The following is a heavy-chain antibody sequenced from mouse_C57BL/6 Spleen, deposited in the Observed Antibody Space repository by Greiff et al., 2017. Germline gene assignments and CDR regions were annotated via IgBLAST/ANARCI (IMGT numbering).Heavy chain of an antibody. J-gene: IGHJ1*03. Sequence: QVQLQQPGAELVRPGSSVKLSCTASGYTFTSYWMHWVKQRPIQGLEWIGNIDPSDSETHYNQKFKDKATLTVDKSSSTAYMQLSSLTSEDSAVYYCARYSNYSYWDFDVWGTGTTVTVAS. D-gene: IGHD2-5*01. CDR2: IDPSDSET. CDR1: GYTFTSYW. V-gene: IGHV1-52*01. CDR3: ARYSNYSYWDFDV.